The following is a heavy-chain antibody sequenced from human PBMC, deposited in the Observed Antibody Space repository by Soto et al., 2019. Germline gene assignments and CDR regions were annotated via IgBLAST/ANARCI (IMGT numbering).Heavy chain of an antibody. D-gene: IGHD3-10*01. Sequence: ASVKVSCKASGYTFTSYYMHWVRQAPGQGPEWMGIINPSGGSTSYAQKFQGRVTMTRDTSTSTVYMELSSLRSEDTAVYYCARVHEYYYGSGSYLPLDYWGQGTLVTVSS. V-gene: IGHV1-46*01. CDR3: ARVHEYYYGSGSYLPLDY. CDR2: INPSGGST. CDR1: GYTFTSYY. J-gene: IGHJ4*02.